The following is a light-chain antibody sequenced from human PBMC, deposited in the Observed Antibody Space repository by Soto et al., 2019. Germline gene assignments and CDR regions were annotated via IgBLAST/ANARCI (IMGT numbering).Light chain of an antibody. J-gene: IGLJ3*02. CDR3: AAWDDSLSGPV. CDR1: SSNIGSNY. CDR2: SNN. Sequence: QPVLTQPPSASGTPGQRVTISCSGSSSNIGSNYVYWYQQLPGTAPKLLIYSNNQRPSGVPDRFSGSKSGTSASLAISGLRSEDEDDYYCAAWDDSLSGPVFGGGTKLTVL. V-gene: IGLV1-47*02.